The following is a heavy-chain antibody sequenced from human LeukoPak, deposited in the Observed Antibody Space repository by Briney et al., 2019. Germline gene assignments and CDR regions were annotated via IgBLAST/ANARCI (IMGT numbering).Heavy chain of an antibody. V-gene: IGHV1-69*05. J-gene: IGHJ4*02. D-gene: IGHD2-15*01. CDR3: ARQYCSGGSCFFDY. CDR2: IIPIFGTA. CDR1: GGTFSSYA. Sequence: SVKVSCKASGGTFSSYAISWVRQAPGQGLEWMGGIIPIFGTANYAQKFEGRVTITTDESTSTAYMELSSLRSEDTAVYYCARQYCSGGSCFFDYWGQGTLVTVSS.